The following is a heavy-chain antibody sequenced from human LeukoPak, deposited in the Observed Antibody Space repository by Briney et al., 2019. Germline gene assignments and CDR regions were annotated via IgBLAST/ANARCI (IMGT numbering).Heavy chain of an antibody. CDR1: GYTFTGYY. CDR3: AREGAPSSSWYNVLFSGSYYPDYYYYYMDV. J-gene: IGHJ6*03. D-gene: IGHD1-26*01. CDR2: INPNSCSS. Sequence: GASVQVSCKASGYTFTGYYMHWVRQAPGQGLAWMGWINPNSCSSNYAQKFRGRVTMTRDTSISTAYMELSRLRSDDTAVYYCAREGAPSSSWYNVLFSGSYYPDYYYYYMDVWGKGTTVTVS. V-gene: IGHV1-2*02.